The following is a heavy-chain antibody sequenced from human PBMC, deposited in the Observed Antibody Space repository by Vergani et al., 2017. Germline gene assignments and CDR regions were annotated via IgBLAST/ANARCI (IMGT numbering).Heavy chain of an antibody. J-gene: IGHJ4*02. CDR1: GFTVSSNY. V-gene: IGHV3-66*02. CDR3: ARDRPYDSSSWSDFDY. CDR2: IYSGGST. Sequence: EVQLVESGGGLVQPGGSLRLSCVVSGFTVSSNYMSWVRQAPGKGLEWVSVIYSGGSTYYADSVKGRFTISRDNSKNTLYLQMNSLRVEDTALYYCARDRPYDSSSWSDFDYWGQGTLVTVSS. D-gene: IGHD6-13*01.